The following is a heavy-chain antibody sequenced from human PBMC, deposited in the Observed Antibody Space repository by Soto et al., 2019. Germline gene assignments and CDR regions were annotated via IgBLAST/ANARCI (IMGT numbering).Heavy chain of an antibody. CDR1: GFSFTGYY. D-gene: IGHD6-6*01. CDR2: INAHSGGT. V-gene: IGHV1-2*02. J-gene: IGHJ5*02. Sequence: GASVKVSCKASGFSFTGYYIHWLRQAPGQGLEWMGWINAHSGGTEYAQKFQGRVTLTRDTSIATAYLTLTSLTSDDTALYYCAKDLTRQLAYWLDPWGQGTQVTLS. CDR3: AKDLTRQLAYWLDP.